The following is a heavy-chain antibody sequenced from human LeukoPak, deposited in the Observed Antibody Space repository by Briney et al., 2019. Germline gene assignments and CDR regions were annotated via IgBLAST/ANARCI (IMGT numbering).Heavy chain of an antibody. V-gene: IGHV4-34*01. CDR1: GGSFSGYY. CDR3: ARDYQGGYGDKTVDY. Sequence: SETLSLTCAVYGGSFSGYYWSWIRQPPGKGLEWIGSIYYSGSTYYNPSLKSRVTISVDTSKNQFSLKLSSVTAADTAVYYCARDYQGGYGDKTVDYWGQGTLVTVSS. CDR2: IYYSGST. D-gene: IGHD5-18*01. J-gene: IGHJ4*02.